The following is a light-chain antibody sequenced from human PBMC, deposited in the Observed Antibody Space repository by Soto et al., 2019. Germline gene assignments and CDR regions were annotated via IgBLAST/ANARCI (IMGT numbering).Light chain of an antibody. CDR1: SSDVGGYNY. J-gene: IGLJ1*01. CDR3: SSYTASNTHV. V-gene: IGLV2-14*01. Sequence: QSALTQPASVSGSPGQSITISCTGTSSDVGGYNYVSWYQQHPGKAPKLIIFEVNNRPSGVSNRFSGSKSGNTASLTISGLQAEDEADYYCSSYTASNTHVFGTGTKVTVL. CDR2: EVN.